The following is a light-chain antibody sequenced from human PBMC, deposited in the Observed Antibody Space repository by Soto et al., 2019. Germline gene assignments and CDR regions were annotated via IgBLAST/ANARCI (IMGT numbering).Light chain of an antibody. CDR3: SSYGGNNNLV. CDR1: SSDVGGYTY. Sequence: QSAMTQPPSASGSPGLSVTISCTGTSSDVGGYTYVSWYQQYPGKAPKLMIYEVTKRPSGVPDRFSGSKSGNTASLTVSGLQAEDEADYYCSSYGGNNNLVFGGGTKVTVL. CDR2: EVT. V-gene: IGLV2-8*01. J-gene: IGLJ2*01.